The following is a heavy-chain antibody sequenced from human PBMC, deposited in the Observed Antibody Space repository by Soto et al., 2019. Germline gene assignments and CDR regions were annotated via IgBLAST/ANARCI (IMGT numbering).Heavy chain of an antibody. CDR1: GFTFSSYA. D-gene: IGHD3-9*01. CDR3: VKPQVYYDILTGYYMGAFDI. CDR2: ISSNGGST. J-gene: IGHJ3*02. V-gene: IGHV3-64D*06. Sequence: GGSLRLSCSASGFTFSSYAMHWVRQAPGKGLEYVSAISSNGGSTYYADSVKGRFTISRDNSKNTLYLQMSSLRAEDTAVYYCVKPQVYYDILTGYYMGAFDIWGKGKMVTV.